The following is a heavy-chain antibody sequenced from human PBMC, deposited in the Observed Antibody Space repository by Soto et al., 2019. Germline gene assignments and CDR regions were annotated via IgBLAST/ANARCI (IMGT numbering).Heavy chain of an antibody. CDR3: AKEIDYGELLGAFDI. D-gene: IGHD4-17*01. CDR2: ISYDGSNK. Sequence: PGGSLRLSCAASGFTFSSYGMHWVRQAPGKGLEWVAVISYDGSNKYYADSVKGRFTISRDNSKNTLYLQMNSLRAEDTAVYYCAKEIDYGELLGAFDIWGQGTMVTVSS. V-gene: IGHV3-30*18. CDR1: GFTFSSYG. J-gene: IGHJ3*02.